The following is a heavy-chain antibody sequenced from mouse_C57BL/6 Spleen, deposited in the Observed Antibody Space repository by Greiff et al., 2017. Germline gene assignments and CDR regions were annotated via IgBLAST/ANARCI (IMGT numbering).Heavy chain of an antibody. D-gene: IGHD1-1*01. CDR1: GFTFSSYA. CDR2: ISDGGSYT. J-gene: IGHJ1*03. CDR3: SRDWGYGSSYGYFDV. Sequence: EVKVVESGGGLVKPGGSLKLSCAASGFTFSSYAMSWVRQTPEKRLEWVATISDGGSYTYYPDNVKGPFTISRDNAKNNLYLQMSHLKSEDTAMYYCSRDWGYGSSYGYFDVWGTGTTVTVSS. V-gene: IGHV5-4*01.